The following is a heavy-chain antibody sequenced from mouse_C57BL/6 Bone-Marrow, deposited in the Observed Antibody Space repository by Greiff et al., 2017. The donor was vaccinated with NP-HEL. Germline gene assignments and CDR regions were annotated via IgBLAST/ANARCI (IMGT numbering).Heavy chain of an antibody. CDR1: GYTFTSYW. CDR3: AREGGYDYDDY. J-gene: IGHJ2*01. CDR2: IYPGSGST. D-gene: IGHD2-4*01. V-gene: IGHV1-55*01. Sequence: QVQLKQPGAELVKPGASVKMSCKASGYTFTSYWITWVKQRPGQGLEWIGDIYPGSGSTNYNEKFKSKATLTVDTSSSTAYMQLSSLTSEDCAVYYCAREGGYDYDDYWGQGTTLTVSS.